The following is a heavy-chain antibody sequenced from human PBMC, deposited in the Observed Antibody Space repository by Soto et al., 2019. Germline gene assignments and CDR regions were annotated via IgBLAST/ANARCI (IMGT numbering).Heavy chain of an antibody. CDR2: INQDGSEK. CDR1: GFTFRTYW. D-gene: IGHD5-18*01. J-gene: IGHJ6*02. Sequence: EVQLVESGGGLVQPGGSLRLSCGASGFTFRTYWLSWVRQVPGKGLEWVANINQDGSEKNYVDSVKGRFTISRDNAKNSLHLQMSSLRAEDTALYYCARDVSTNGYSYDYHGMDVWGQGTTVTVSS. V-gene: IGHV3-7*05. CDR3: ARDVSTNGYSYDYHGMDV.